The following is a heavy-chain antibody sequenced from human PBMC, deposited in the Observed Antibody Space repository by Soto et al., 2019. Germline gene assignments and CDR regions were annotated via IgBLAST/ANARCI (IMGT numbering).Heavy chain of an antibody. CDR3: ARSTDQLWELLSDC. CDR1: GYTFTTYP. Sequence: ASVKVSCKSSGYTFTTYPIHWVRQAPGQRLEWMGWINTGNGNAVYSQKFQGRVTFTRDTSASTAYMELSSLRSEDTAVYYCARSTDQLWELLSDCWGQGALVTVSS. D-gene: IGHD3-22*01. J-gene: IGHJ4*02. CDR2: INTGNGNA. V-gene: IGHV1-3*04.